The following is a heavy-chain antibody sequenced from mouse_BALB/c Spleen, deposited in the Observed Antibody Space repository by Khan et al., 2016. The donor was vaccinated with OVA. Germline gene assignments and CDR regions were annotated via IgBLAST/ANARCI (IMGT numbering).Heavy chain of an antibody. CDR2: IGYSGST. V-gene: IGHV3-8*02. D-gene: IGHD2-1*01. CDR1: GDSITSGY. CDR3: ARWGNPRWYFDV. Sequence: EVQLQESGPSLVKPSQTLSLTCSVTGDSITSGYWNWIRKFPGNKVEYMGYIGYSGSTYYNPSLKSRISITRDTSKNPCYLQLNSVTTVDTATYYCARWGNPRWYFDVWGAGTTVTVSS. J-gene: IGHJ1*01.